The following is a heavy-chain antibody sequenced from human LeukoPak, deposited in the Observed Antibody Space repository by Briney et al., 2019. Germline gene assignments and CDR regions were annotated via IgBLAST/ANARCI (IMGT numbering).Heavy chain of an antibody. Sequence: GGSLRLSCAASGFTFSSYAMHWVRQAPGKGLEWVAVISYDGSNKYYADSVKGRFTISRDNSKNTPYLQMNSLRAEDTAVYYCARDSSIFGVVTPADYWGQGTLVTVSS. V-gene: IGHV3-30-3*01. CDR3: ARDSSIFGVVTPADY. CDR2: ISYDGSNK. J-gene: IGHJ4*02. D-gene: IGHD3-3*01. CDR1: GFTFSSYA.